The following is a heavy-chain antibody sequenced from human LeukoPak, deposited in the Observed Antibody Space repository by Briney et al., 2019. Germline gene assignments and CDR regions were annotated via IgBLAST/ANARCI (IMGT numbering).Heavy chain of an antibody. J-gene: IGHJ4*02. D-gene: IGHD3-10*01. CDR2: ISKDGSHK. Sequence: GRSLRLSCAASGSTFTNYAMHWVRQAPGKGLEWVTVISKDGSHKNYADSVKGRFTISRDNSMNTLFLQMNSLRTDDTAVYFCARDAYYSSGTYFDYWGQGTLVTVSS. V-gene: IGHV3-30*04. CDR3: ARDAYYSSGTYFDY. CDR1: GSTFTNYA.